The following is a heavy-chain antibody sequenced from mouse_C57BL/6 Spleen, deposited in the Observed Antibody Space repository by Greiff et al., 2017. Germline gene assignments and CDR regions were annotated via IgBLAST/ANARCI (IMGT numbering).Heavy chain of an antibody. Sequence: QLQQPGAELVMPGASVKLSCKASGYTFTSYWMHWVKQRPGQGLEWIGEIDPSDSYTNYNQKFKGKSTLTVDKSSSTAYMQLSSLTSEDSAVYYCASSYYGSSYGYFDVWGTGTTVTVSS. J-gene: IGHJ1*03. CDR1: GYTFTSYW. CDR3: ASSYYGSSYGYFDV. CDR2: IDPSDSYT. D-gene: IGHD1-1*01. V-gene: IGHV1-69*01.